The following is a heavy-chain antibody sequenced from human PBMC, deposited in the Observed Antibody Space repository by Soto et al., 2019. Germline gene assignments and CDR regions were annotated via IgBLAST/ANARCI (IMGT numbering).Heavy chain of an antibody. Sequence: GGSLRLSCAASGFTFSSYAMHWVRQAPGKGLEWVAVISYDGSNKYYADSVKGRFTISRDNSKNTLYLQMNSLRAEDTAVYYCARDREGCMDVWGQGNTVTVSS. CDR1: GFTFSSYA. J-gene: IGHJ6*02. V-gene: IGHV3-30-3*01. CDR3: ARDREGCMDV. D-gene: IGHD1-26*01. CDR2: ISYDGSNK.